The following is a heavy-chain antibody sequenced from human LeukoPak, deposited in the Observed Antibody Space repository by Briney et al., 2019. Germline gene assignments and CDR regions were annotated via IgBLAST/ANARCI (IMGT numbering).Heavy chain of an antibody. D-gene: IGHD3-10*01. Sequence: GGSLRLSCAASGFTLSSYAMHWVRQAPGKGLEWVAVISYDGSNKYYADSVKGRFTISRDNSKNTLYLQMNSLRAEDTAVYYCAREAYYYGSGSYYGAFDIWGQGTMVTVSS. J-gene: IGHJ3*02. CDR3: AREAYYYGSGSYYGAFDI. CDR1: GFTLSSYA. V-gene: IGHV3-30-3*01. CDR2: ISYDGSNK.